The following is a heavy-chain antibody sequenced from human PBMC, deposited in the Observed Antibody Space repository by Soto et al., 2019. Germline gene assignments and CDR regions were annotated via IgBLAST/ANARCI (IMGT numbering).Heavy chain of an antibody. V-gene: IGHV1-69*04. CDR1: GGTFSSYT. CDR2: IIPILGIA. J-gene: IGHJ5*02. D-gene: IGHD1-26*01. Sequence: SVKLSCKDSGGTFSSYTISWVRQAPGQGLEWMGRIIPILGIANYAQKFQGRVTITADKSTSTAYMELSSLRSEDTAVYYCARDLYSCEGSHNWFYPCGQGTLVLVSS. CDR3: ARDLYSCEGSHNWFYP.